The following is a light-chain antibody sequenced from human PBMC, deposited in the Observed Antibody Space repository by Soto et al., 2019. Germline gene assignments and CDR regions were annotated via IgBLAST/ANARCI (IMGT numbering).Light chain of an antibody. J-gene: IGLJ1*01. CDR1: SSDVGAYIY. CDR3: SSYTSSTTHV. V-gene: IGLV2-14*03. CDR2: EVN. Sequence: QSVLTQPASVSGSPGQSITISCGGTSSDVGAYIYVSWYQQFPGEAPKLILYEVNNRPSGVSNRFSGSKSGTTASLTISGLQAEDEADYYCSSYTSSTTHVFGTGTKVTVL.